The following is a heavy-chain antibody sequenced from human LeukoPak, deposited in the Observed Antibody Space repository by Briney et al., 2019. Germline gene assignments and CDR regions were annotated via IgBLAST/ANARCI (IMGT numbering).Heavy chain of an antibody. CDR2: IYHSGST. D-gene: IGHD3-22*01. J-gene: IGHJ4*02. Sequence: GTLSLTCAVSGGSISSSNWWSWVRQPPGKGLEWIGEIYHSGSTNYNPSLKSRVTMSVDTSKNQFSLKLSSVTAADTAVYYCARRSSSGSFDYWGQGTLVTVSS. V-gene: IGHV4-4*02. CDR1: GGSISSSNW. CDR3: ARRSSSGSFDY.